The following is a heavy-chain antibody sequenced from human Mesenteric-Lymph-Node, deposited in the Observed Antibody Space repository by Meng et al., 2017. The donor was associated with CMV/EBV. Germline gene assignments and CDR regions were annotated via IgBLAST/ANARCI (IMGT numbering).Heavy chain of an antibody. CDR2: INHSGST. CDR1: ASS. J-gene: IGHJ4*02. CDR3: ARGRSRYCSSTSCYRGWYFDY. D-gene: IGHD2-2*02. V-gene: IGHV4-34*01. Sequence: ASSWSWIRRPPGKGLEWIGEINHSGSTNYNPSLKSRVTISVDTSKNQFSLKLSSVTAADTAVYYCARGRSRYCSSTSCYRGWYFDYWGQGTLVTVSS.